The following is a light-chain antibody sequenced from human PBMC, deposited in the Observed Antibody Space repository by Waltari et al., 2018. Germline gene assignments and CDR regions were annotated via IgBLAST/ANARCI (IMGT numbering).Light chain of an antibody. V-gene: IGKV4-1*01. J-gene: IGKJ2*01. CDR1: QTLLYNSTNKNN. CDR3: QQYYSTPYT. Sequence: DIVMTQSPASLTVSLGERATINCKSSQTLLYNSTNKNNLAWYQQKPGQPPTLLIYWASTRESGVPDRFSASGSGTDFPLTITSLQAEDVAVYYCQQYYSTPYTFGQGTKLEIK. CDR2: WAS.